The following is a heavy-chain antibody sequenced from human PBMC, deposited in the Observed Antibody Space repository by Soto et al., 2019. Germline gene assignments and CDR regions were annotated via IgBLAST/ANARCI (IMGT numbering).Heavy chain of an antibody. CDR1: GGSFSGYY. CDR3: ASFYYEGGY. D-gene: IGHD3-22*01. CDR2: INHSGST. Sequence: SETLSLTCAVYGGSFSGYYWSWIRQPPGKGLEWIGEINHSGSTNYNPSLKSRVTISVDTSKNQFSLKLSSVTAADTAVYYCASFYYEGGYWGQGTLVTVSS. J-gene: IGHJ4*02. V-gene: IGHV4-34*01.